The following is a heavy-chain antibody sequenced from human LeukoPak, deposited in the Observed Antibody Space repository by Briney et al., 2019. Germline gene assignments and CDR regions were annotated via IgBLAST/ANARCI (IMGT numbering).Heavy chain of an antibody. CDR1: GISFGDYA. Sequence: GGSLRLSCTASGISFGDYAVRWVRQAPGKGLEWVGFIRSKAYGGTTEYAASVKGRFTISRDDSKSIAYLQMSSLKTEDTAVYYCARQILTTTDYLDRGGQGTLVTVSS. J-gene: IGHJ1*01. V-gene: IGHV3-49*04. D-gene: IGHD4-17*01. CDR2: IRSKAYGGTT. CDR3: ARQILTTTDYLDR.